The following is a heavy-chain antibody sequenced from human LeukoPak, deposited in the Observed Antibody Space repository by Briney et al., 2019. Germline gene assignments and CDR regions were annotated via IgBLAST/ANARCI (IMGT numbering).Heavy chain of an antibody. CDR2: ISSSSSDI. Sequence: GGSLRLSCAASGFTFSSSSMNWVRQAPGKGLQWVSIISSSSSDIYYADSVKGRFTVSRDNAKNSLFLQMNSLRVEDTAVYYCAADIGRAGDYWGQGTLVTVSS. D-gene: IGHD2-15*01. J-gene: IGHJ4*02. CDR3: AADIGRAGDY. V-gene: IGHV3-21*01. CDR1: GFTFSSSS.